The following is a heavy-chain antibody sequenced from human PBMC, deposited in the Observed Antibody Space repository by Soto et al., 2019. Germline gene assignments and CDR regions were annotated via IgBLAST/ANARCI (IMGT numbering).Heavy chain of an antibody. Sequence: GGSLRLSCAASGFTFDDYAMHWVRQAPGKGLEWVSGISWNSGSIGYADSVKGRFTISRDNAKNSLYLQMNCLRAEDTALYYCAKDIVPGIVVVVAATSGAFDIWGQGTMVTVSS. CDR1: GFTFDDYA. D-gene: IGHD2-15*01. V-gene: IGHV3-9*01. J-gene: IGHJ3*02. CDR3: AKDIVPGIVVVVAATSGAFDI. CDR2: ISWNSGSI.